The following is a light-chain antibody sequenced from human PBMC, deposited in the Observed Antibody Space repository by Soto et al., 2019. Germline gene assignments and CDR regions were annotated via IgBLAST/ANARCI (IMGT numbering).Light chain of an antibody. CDR1: TGAVTSGHY. Sequence: QAVVTQEPSLTVSPGGTVTLTCGSSTGAVTSGHYPYWFQQKPGQAPRTLIYDTNNKRSWTPARFSGSLLGGKAALTLSGAQPEDEAEYYCLLSYTDARRVFGPVTDVTV. CDR2: DTN. CDR3: LLSYTDARRV. J-gene: IGLJ1*01. V-gene: IGLV7-46*01.